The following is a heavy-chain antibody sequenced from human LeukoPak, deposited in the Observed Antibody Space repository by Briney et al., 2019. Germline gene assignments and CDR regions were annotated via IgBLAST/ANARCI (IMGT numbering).Heavy chain of an antibody. CDR1: EYSFTSYW. Sequence: GESLKISCKGSEYSFTSYWIGWVRQMPGKGLGWMGIIYPGDSDTRYSPSFQGQVTISADKSISTAYLQWSSLKASDTAMYYCARRTRYYYDSSGSLDYWGQGTLVTVSS. J-gene: IGHJ4*02. D-gene: IGHD3-22*01. CDR2: IYPGDSDT. V-gene: IGHV5-51*01. CDR3: ARRTRYYYDSSGSLDY.